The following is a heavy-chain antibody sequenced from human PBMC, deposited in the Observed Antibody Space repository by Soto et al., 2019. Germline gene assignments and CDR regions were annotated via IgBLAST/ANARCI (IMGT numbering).Heavy chain of an antibody. CDR3: AKVGGSWEPLDY. D-gene: IGHD2-15*01. J-gene: IGHJ4*02. CDR2: ISGSGGST. V-gene: IGHV3-23*01. Sequence: SLRLSCAASGFTFSSYAMSWARQAPGKGLEWVSAISGSGGSTYYADSVKGRFTISRDNSKNTLYLQMNSLRAEDTAVYYCAKVGGSWEPLDYWGQGTLVTVSS. CDR1: GFTFSSYA.